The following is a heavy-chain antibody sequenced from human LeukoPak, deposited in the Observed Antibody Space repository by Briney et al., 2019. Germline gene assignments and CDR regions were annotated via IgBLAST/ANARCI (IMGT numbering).Heavy chain of an antibody. J-gene: IGHJ3*02. Sequence: PGGSLRLSCAASGFTFSSYGMHWVRQAPGKGLEWVAFIRYDGSNKYYADSVKGRFTISRDNSKNTLYLQMNSLRAEDTAVYYCAKRAPAAIPPAFDIWGQGTMVTVSS. V-gene: IGHV3-30*02. CDR2: IRYDGSNK. D-gene: IGHD2-2*02. CDR1: GFTFSSYG. CDR3: AKRAPAAIPPAFDI.